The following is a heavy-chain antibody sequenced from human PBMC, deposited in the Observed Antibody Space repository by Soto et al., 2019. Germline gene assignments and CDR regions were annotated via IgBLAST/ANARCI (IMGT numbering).Heavy chain of an antibody. CDR3: VPGSSGTAGEDC. CDR2: ISESGDIT. D-gene: IGHD1-26*01. J-gene: IGHJ4*02. V-gene: IGHV3-23*01. Sequence: GGSLRLSCAASGFTIAAHAMTWVRQAPGKGLEWVSSISESGDITFYVESVRGRFTISRDNSKNMLFLQLSSLRVEDTAMYYCVPGSSGTAGEDCWGQGTLVTVSS. CDR1: GFTIAAHA.